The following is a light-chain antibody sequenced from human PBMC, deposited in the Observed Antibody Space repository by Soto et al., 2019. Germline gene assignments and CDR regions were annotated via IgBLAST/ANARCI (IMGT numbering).Light chain of an antibody. CDR2: GAS. V-gene: IGKV3-20*01. Sequence: EIVLTQSPGTLSLSPGERATLSCRASQSVSSSYLAWYQQKPGQAPRLLMYGASSRATGIPVRFSGSGSGTDFTLTINRLEPEDFAVYYCQQYGSSPLFTFGPGTKVDIK. J-gene: IGKJ3*01. CDR1: QSVSSSY. CDR3: QQYGSSPLFT.